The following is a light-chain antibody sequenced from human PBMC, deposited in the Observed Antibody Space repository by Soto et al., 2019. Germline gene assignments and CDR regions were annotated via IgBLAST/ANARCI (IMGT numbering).Light chain of an antibody. CDR1: SSDVGSYNG. CDR2: EGY. J-gene: IGLJ1*01. V-gene: IGLV2-18*02. Sequence: QSALTQPPSVSGSPGQSVTISCTGTSSDVGSYNGVSWYQQPPGTAPKLIIYEGYTRPSGVPDRFSGSKSGNTASLTISGLQAEDEADYYCNSYTISGTYVFGTGTKLTVL. CDR3: NSYTISGTYV.